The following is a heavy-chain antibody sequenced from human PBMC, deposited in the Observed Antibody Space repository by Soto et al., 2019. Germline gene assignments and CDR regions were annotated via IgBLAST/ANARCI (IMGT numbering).Heavy chain of an antibody. J-gene: IGHJ3*02. V-gene: IGHV4-28*01. CDR3: ARKNGVLDAFDI. D-gene: IGHD4-17*01. CDR2: IYYSGST. Sequence: QVQLQESGPGLVKPSDTLSHTCAVSGYSISSSNWWGWIRQPPGKGLEWIGYIYYSGSTYYNPSLKSRVTXXVXXSKNQFSLKLSSVTAVDTAVYYCARKNGVLDAFDIWGQGTMVTVSS. CDR1: GYSISSSNW.